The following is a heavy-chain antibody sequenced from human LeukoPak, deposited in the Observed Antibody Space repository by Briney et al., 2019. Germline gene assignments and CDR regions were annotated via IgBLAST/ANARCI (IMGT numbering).Heavy chain of an antibody. CDR2: ISGSGGST. J-gene: IGHJ4*02. Sequence: LSGGSLRLSCAASGFTFSSYAMSWVRQAPGKGLEWVSAISGSGGSTYYADSVKGRFTISRDNSKNTLYLQMNSLRAEDTAVYYCAKDLSERRRTTDRAYYFDYWGQGTLVTVSS. CDR1: GFTFSSYA. CDR3: AKDLSERRRTTDRAYYFDY. D-gene: IGHD1-7*01. V-gene: IGHV3-23*01.